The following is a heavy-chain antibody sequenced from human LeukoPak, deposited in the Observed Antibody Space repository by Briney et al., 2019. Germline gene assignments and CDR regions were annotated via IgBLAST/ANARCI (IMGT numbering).Heavy chain of an antibody. V-gene: IGHV1-69*04. CDR1: GGTFSSYA. CDR2: IIPILGIA. D-gene: IGHD6-13*01. J-gene: IGHJ4*02. Sequence: GASVKVSCKASGGTFSSYAISWVRQAPGQGLEWMGRIIPILGIANYAQKFQGRVTITADESTSTAYMELSSLRSEDTAVYYCAQAIAAAGPPGYDYWGQGTLVTVSS. CDR3: AQAIAAAGPPGYDY.